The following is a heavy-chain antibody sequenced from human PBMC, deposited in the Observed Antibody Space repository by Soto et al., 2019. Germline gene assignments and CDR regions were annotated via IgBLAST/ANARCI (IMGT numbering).Heavy chain of an antibody. CDR3: ARHGYGNDY. J-gene: IGHJ4*02. V-gene: IGHV4-61*08. Sequence: SETLSLTCTVSGGSVSSGDYYWSWIRQPPGKGLEWIGYLYYSGNTNYNPSLKSRVTISVDTSKNQFSLKLSSVTAADTAVYFCARHGYGNDYWGQGTLVTVSS. CDR1: GGSVSSGDYY. CDR2: LYYSGNT. D-gene: IGHD5-12*01.